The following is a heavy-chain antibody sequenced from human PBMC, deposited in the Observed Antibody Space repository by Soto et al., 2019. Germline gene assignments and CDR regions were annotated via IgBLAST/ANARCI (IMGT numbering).Heavy chain of an antibody. J-gene: IGHJ4*02. CDR3: ARGWDIVVVPAAMRNYYFDY. D-gene: IGHD2-2*01. CDR2: INHSGST. Sequence: QVQLQQWGAGLLKPSETLSLTCAVYGGSFSGYYWSWIRQPPGKGLEWIGEINHSGSTNYNPSLKSRVTISVDTSKTQFSLKLSSVTAADTAVYYCARGWDIVVVPAAMRNYYFDYWGQGTLVTVSS. V-gene: IGHV4-34*01. CDR1: GGSFSGYY.